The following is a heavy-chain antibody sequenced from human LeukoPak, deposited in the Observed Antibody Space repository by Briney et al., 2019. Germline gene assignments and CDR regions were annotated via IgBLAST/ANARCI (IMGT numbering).Heavy chain of an antibody. J-gene: IGHJ4*02. D-gene: IGHD3-22*01. CDR2: IYYSGST. CDR1: GGSISSSSYY. CDR3: ASFVFYYDSSGQPDY. V-gene: IGHV4-39*07. Sequence: SETLSLTCTVSGGSISSSSYYWGWIRQPPGKGLEWIGSIYYSGSTYYNPSLKSRVTTSVDTSKNQFSLKLSSVTAADTAVYYCASFVFYYDSSGQPDYWGQGTLVTVSS.